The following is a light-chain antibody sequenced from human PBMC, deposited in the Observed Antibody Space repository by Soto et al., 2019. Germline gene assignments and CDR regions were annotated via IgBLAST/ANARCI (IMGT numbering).Light chain of an antibody. J-gene: IGKJ5*01. CDR1: QGISSA. CDR2: GAS. Sequence: AIQLTQSPSSLSASVGDRVTITCRASQGISSALAWYQQKPGKAPILLIYGASSLESGVPSRFSGSGSGTDFTLTISSLQPEDFATYYCQQFNSYPRAFGQGTRLEIK. V-gene: IGKV1-13*02. CDR3: QQFNSYPRA.